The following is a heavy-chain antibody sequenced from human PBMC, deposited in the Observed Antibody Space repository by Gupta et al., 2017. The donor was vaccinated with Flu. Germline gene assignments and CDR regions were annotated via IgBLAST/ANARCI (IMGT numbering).Heavy chain of an antibody. CDR3: AGGVGYAAFDF. V-gene: IGHV4-39*01. Sequence: QLQLQGSGPGLVKPAGTLSLSFTVSGGSITTDNYYWALVRQAPGKGLEWIGTIYYSGTTYYNPSLRSRATMSLDTSRSQFSLKVWSVTAADTAVYYCAGGVGYAAFDFWGQGSLVSVSS. D-gene: IGHD2-2*01. J-gene: IGHJ4*02. CDR2: IYYSGTT. CDR1: GGSITTDNYY.